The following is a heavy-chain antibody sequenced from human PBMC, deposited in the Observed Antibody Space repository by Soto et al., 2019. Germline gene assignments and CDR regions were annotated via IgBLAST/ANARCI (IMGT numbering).Heavy chain of an antibody. J-gene: IGHJ4*02. V-gene: IGHV1-46*01. CDR2: INPSGGST. D-gene: IGHD3-3*01. CDR1: GYTFTSYY. CDR3: ARARANDYDFWSGYYTQIFDY. Sequence: ASVKVSCKASGYTFTSYYMHWVRQAPGQGLEWMGIINPSGGSTSYAQKFQGRVTMTRDTSTSTVYMELSSLRSEDTAVYYCARARANDYDFWSGYYTQIFDYWGQGTLVTDSS.